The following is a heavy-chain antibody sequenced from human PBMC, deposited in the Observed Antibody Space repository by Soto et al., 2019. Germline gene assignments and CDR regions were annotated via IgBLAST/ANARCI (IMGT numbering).Heavy chain of an antibody. Sequence: QVQLQESGPGLVKPSETLSLTCTVSGGSISSYYWSWIRQPPGKGLEWIGNIHNSGSTNYKPSLKSRFTISVDTSKNQFSLKLSSVTAADTAVYYCARETDSGSYYTFDIWGQGTMVTVSS. J-gene: IGHJ3*02. V-gene: IGHV4-59*01. CDR3: ARETDSGSYYTFDI. CDR1: GGSISSYY. D-gene: IGHD1-26*01. CDR2: IHNSGST.